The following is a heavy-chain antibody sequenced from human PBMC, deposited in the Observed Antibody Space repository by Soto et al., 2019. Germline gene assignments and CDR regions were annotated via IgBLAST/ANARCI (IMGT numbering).Heavy chain of an antibody. J-gene: IGHJ4*02. CDR2: MNPNSGNT. Sequence: ASVKVSCKASGYTFTSYDINWVRQATGQGLEWMGWMNPNSGNTGYAQKFQGRVTMTRNTSISTAYMELSSLRSEDTAVYYCARGVRAYYYDSSGPGLRYWGQGTLVTAPQ. D-gene: IGHD3-22*01. V-gene: IGHV1-8*01. CDR1: GYTFTSYD. CDR3: ARGVRAYYYDSSGPGLRY.